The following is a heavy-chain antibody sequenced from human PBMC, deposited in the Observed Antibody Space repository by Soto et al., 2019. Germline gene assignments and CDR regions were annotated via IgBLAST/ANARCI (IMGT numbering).Heavy chain of an antibody. CDR2: IYYSGST. CDR1: GGSISSYY. J-gene: IGHJ5*02. D-gene: IGHD3-10*01. CDR3: ARHVRMRGESNWFDP. Sequence: PSETLSLTCTVSGGSISSYYWSWIRQPPRKGLEWIGYIYYSGSTNYNPSLKSRVTISVDTSKNQFSLKLSSVTAADTAVYYCARHVRMRGESNWFDPWGQGTLVTVSS. V-gene: IGHV4-59*08.